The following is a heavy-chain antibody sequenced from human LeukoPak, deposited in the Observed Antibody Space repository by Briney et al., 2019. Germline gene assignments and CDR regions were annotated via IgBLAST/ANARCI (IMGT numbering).Heavy chain of an antibody. J-gene: IGHJ4*02. D-gene: IGHD6-19*01. Sequence: GGSLILSCAASGFTVSSNYMGWVRQAAGEGLEWVSVIYSGGSTYYADSVKGRFTISRDNSKNALYHQMNSLRAEDTAVYYCARAEQWLAPVDYWGQGTLVSVSS. CDR3: ARAEQWLAPVDY. CDR2: IYSGGST. V-gene: IGHV3-53*01. CDR1: GFTVSSNY.